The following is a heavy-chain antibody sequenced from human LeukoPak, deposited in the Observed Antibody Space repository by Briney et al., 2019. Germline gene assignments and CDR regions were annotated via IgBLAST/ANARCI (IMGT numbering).Heavy chain of an antibody. J-gene: IGHJ5*02. V-gene: IGHV1-69*04. D-gene: IGHD2-2*01. CDR3: ARGVVVPAAIPLNWFDP. CDR2: IIPILGIA. CDR1: GGTFSSYA. Sequence: ASVKVSCKASGGTFSSYAISWVRQAPGQGLEWMGRIIPILGIANYAQKFQGRVTITADKSTSTAYMELSSLRSEDTAVYYCARGVVVPAAIPLNWFDPWGQGTLVTVSS.